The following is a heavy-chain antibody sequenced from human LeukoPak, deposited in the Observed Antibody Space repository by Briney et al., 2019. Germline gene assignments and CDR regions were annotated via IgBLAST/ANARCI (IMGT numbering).Heavy chain of an antibody. V-gene: IGHV4-39*07. Sequence: SETLSLTCTVSGASFSTSGCYWGWIRQPPGKGLEWIGSIFYTGNTYYNPSLKSRVSMSVDTSKNQFSLKLTSVTAADTAVYYCARGGKATVVTMWGQGILVTVSS. CDR2: IFYTGNT. CDR1: GASFSTSGCY. J-gene: IGHJ4*02. D-gene: IGHD4-23*01. CDR3: ARGGKATVVTM.